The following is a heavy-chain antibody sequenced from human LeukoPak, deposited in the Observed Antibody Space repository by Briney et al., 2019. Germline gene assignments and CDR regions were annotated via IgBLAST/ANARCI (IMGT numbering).Heavy chain of an antibody. CDR1: GYTFTGYY. D-gene: IGHD1-26*01. CDR3: ATFAGEHQAPFDY. Sequence: ASVKVSCKASGYTFTGYYLHWVRQAPGQGLEWMGWINPNSGGTNYAQKFQGRVTMTRDTSISTAYMELNRLRSDDTAVYYCATFAGEHQAPFDYWGQGTLVTVSS. J-gene: IGHJ4*02. CDR2: INPNSGGT. V-gene: IGHV1-2*02.